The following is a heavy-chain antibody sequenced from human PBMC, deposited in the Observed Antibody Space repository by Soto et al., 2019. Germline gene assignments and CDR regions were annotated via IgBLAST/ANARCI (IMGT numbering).Heavy chain of an antibody. V-gene: IGHV3-73*01. CDR3: IHYGSGSYSTDY. CDR1: GVTFSDAD. J-gene: IGHJ4*02. D-gene: IGHD3-10*01. Sequence: GGALRLSCAGSGVTFSDADLHWVRQASGKGLEWVGRIRSKANRYATVYSASAKGRFTISRDDSRDSAYLQMNSLKTEDTAVYYCIHYGSGSYSTDYWGPGT. CDR2: IRSKANRYAT.